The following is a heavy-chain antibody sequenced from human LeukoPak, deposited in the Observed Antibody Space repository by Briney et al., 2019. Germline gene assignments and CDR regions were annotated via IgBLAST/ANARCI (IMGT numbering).Heavy chain of an antibody. J-gene: IGHJ4*02. CDR1: GFTFSSNA. V-gene: IGHV3-23*01. CDR2: IGDSGSLT. Sequence: PGASLRLSCAASGFTFSSNAMSWVRQAPGKGLEWVSTIGDSGSLTYYAASVKGRFTISRDNSKNTLYLQMNSLRAEDTAIYYCAKDLQRSWFGDFDCWGQGTLVTVSS. D-gene: IGHD3-10*01. CDR3: AKDLQRSWFGDFDC.